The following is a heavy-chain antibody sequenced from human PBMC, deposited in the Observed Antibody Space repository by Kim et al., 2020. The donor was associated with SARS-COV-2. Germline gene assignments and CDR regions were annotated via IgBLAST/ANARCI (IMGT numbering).Heavy chain of an antibody. D-gene: IGHD6-19*01. CDR1: GFTFSSYW. CDR3: AREGGGIAVAGTRYYYGMDV. Sequence: GGSLRLSCAASGFTFSSYWMSWVRQAPGKGLEWVANIKQDGSEKYYVDSVKGRFTISRDNAKNSLYLQMNSLRAEDTAVYYCAREGGGIAVAGTRYYYGMDVWGQGTTVTVSS. V-gene: IGHV3-7*03. CDR2: IKQDGSEK. J-gene: IGHJ6*02.